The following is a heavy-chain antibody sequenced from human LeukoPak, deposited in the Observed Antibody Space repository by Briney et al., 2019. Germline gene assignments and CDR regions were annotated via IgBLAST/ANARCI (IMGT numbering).Heavy chain of an antibody. V-gene: IGHV1-8*01. Sequence: ASVKVSCKASGYTFTSYDINWVRQATGQGLEWMGWMNPSSGNTGYAQKFQGRVTMTRNTSISTAYMELSSLRSEDTAVYYCARGIWIQLWSYPQYYFDYWGQGTLVTVSS. J-gene: IGHJ4*02. D-gene: IGHD5-18*01. CDR2: MNPSSGNT. CDR3: ARGIWIQLWSYPQYYFDY. CDR1: GYTFTSYD.